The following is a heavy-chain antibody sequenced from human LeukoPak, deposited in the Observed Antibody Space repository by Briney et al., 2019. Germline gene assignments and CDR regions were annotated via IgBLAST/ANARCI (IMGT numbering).Heavy chain of an antibody. CDR3: ARSTGSDRAFDI. V-gene: IGHV1-46*01. CDR1: GYTFTSYY. J-gene: IGHJ3*02. Sequence: ASVKVSCKASGYTFTSYYMHWVRQAPGQGLEWMGIINPSGGSTSYTQKFQGRVTMTRDTSTSTVYMELSSLRSEDTAVYYCARSTGSDRAFDIWGQGTMVTVSS. D-gene: IGHD4-17*01. CDR2: INPSGGST.